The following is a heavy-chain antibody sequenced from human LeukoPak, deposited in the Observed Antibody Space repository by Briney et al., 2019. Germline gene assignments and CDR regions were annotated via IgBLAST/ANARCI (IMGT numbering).Heavy chain of an antibody. CDR3: ARKGRVGKFSSGWYYFDY. V-gene: IGHV1-18*01. D-gene: IGHD6-19*01. CDR1: GYTFTSYG. J-gene: IGHJ4*02. CDR2: ISAYNGNT. Sequence: ASVKVSCKASGYTFTSYGISWVRQAPGQGLEWMGWISAYNGNTNYAQKLQGRVTMTTDTSTSTAYMELRSLRSDDTALYYCARKGRVGKFSSGWYYFDYWGQGTLVTVSS.